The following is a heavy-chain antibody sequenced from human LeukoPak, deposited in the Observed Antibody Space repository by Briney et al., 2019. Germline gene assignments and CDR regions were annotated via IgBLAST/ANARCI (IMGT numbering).Heavy chain of an antibody. CDR2: FYSDGNI. J-gene: IGHJ3*02. Sequence: PGGSLRLSCAASGFIDSSNDMSWVRQAPGKGLEWVSVFYSDGNIYYADPVKGRFTISRDNSKNTLYLQMNSLRAEDTAVYYCARGPSFTYGASYYEASAFDIWGQGTMVTVSS. CDR3: ARGPSFTYGASYYEASAFDI. CDR1: GFIDSSND. D-gene: IGHD1-26*01. V-gene: IGHV3-53*05.